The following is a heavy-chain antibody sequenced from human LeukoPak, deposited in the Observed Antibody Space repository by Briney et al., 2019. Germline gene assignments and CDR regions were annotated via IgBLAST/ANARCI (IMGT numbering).Heavy chain of an antibody. D-gene: IGHD5-12*01. Sequence: PGRSLRLSCAASGFTFSSYGMHWVRQAPGKGLEWVAVIWYDGSNKYYADSVKGRFTISRDNSKNTLYLQMNSLRAEDTAVYYCARNVWWLFDGMDVWGKGTTVTVSS. CDR1: GFTFSSYG. CDR2: IWYDGSNK. V-gene: IGHV3-33*01. J-gene: IGHJ6*04. CDR3: ARNVWWLFDGMDV.